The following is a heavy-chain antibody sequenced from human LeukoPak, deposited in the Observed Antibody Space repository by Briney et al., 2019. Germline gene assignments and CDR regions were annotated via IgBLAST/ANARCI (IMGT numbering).Heavy chain of an antibody. V-gene: IGHV4-34*01. D-gene: IGHD3-3*01. CDR3: TRDDFGIKTDWEDYYYMDV. Sequence: SSETLSLTCAVYGGSFSGYYWSWIRQPPGKGLEWIGEINHSGSTNYNPSLKSRVTISIDTSKNQFSLNLRSVSAADTAVYYCTRDDFGIKTDWEDYYYMDVWGKGTTVTVSS. CDR1: GGSFSGYY. CDR2: INHSGST. J-gene: IGHJ6*03.